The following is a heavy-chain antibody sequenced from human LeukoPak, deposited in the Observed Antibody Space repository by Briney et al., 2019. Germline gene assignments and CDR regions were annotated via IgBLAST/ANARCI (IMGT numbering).Heavy chain of an antibody. CDR3: SRRGTIVAPAD. CDR2: IRSKPYGGTI. Sequence: GGSLRLSCTGSGFTFGDFAMSWFRQAPGKGLEWVGFIRSKPYGGTIGYAASVKGRFTISRDDSKSIAYLQMNSLKTEDTAVYYCSRRGTIVAPADWGQGTLVTVSS. CDR1: GFTFGDFA. V-gene: IGHV3-49*03. D-gene: IGHD2-2*01. J-gene: IGHJ4*02.